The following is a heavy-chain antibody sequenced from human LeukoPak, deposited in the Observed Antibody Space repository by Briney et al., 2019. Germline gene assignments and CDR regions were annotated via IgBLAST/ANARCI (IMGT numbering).Heavy chain of an antibody. CDR2: ISYDGSNK. D-gene: IGHD3-10*01. CDR1: GFTFSSYA. J-gene: IGHJ6*04. Sequence: GGSLRLSCAASGFTFSSYAMHWVRQAPGKGLEWVAVISYDGSNKYYADSVKGRFTISRDNSKNTLYLQMNSLRAEDTAVYYCAREATTMVRGVLTKLQMDVWGKGTTVTVSS. CDR3: AREATTMVRGVLTKLQMDV. V-gene: IGHV3-30*04.